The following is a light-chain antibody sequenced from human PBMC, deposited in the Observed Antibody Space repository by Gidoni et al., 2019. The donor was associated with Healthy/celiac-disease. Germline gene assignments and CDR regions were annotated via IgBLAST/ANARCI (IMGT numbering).Light chain of an antibody. J-gene: IGKJ1*01. CDR3: QQYGSSPRT. V-gene: IGKV3-20*01. Sequence: EMVLTQSPGTLSLSPGERATLSCRASQSVSSSYLAWYQQKPGQAPRLLIYGASSRATGIPDRFSGSGSGTDFTLTISRLEPADFAVYYCQQYGSSPRTFGQGTKVEIK. CDR1: QSVSSSY. CDR2: GAS.